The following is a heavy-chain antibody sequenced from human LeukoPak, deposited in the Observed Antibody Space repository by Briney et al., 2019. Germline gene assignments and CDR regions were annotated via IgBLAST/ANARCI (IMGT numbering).Heavy chain of an antibody. J-gene: IGHJ4*02. Sequence: PGGSLRLSCAASGFTVSRNYMSWVRQAPGKGLEWVSLLYSAGTTYYADSVKGRFTISRDNSKNTLYLQMNSLRAEDTAVYYCARTNSYDYFDYWGQGTLVTVS. CDR3: ARTNSYDYFDY. CDR2: LYSAGTT. V-gene: IGHV3-53*01. CDR1: GFTVSRNY. D-gene: IGHD5-18*01.